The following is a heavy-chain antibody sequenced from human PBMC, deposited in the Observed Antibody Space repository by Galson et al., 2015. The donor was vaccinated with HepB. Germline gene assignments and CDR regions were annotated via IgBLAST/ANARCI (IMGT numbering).Heavy chain of an antibody. CDR3: TRLADLSGSSSS. Sequence: SLRLSCAASGFTFSSYSMNWVRQAPGKGLEWVGRIRSKASNYATAYTASLKGRFTISRDDSKNTAYLHMRSLRTEDTAVYYCTRLADLSGSSSSWGQGTLVTVSS. CDR2: IRSKASNYAT. D-gene: IGHD6-13*01. CDR1: GFTFSSYS. J-gene: IGHJ4*02. V-gene: IGHV3-73*01.